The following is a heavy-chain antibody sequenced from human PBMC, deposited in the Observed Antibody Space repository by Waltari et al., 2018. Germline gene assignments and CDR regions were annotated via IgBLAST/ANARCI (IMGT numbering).Heavy chain of an antibody. Sequence: EVQLVESGGGLVQPGGSLRLSCAASGFTFSSYSMNWVRQAQGKGLEWVSYISSSSSTIYYADSVKGRFTISRDNAKNSLYLQMNSLRAEDTAVYYCARDPYDSSGYYPYYFDYWGQGTLVTVSS. CDR3: ARDPYDSSGYYPYYFDY. CDR1: GFTFSSYS. V-gene: IGHV3-48*01. J-gene: IGHJ4*02. D-gene: IGHD3-22*01. CDR2: ISSSSSTI.